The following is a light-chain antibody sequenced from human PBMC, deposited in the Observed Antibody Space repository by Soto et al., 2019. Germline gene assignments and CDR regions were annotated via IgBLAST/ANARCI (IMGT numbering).Light chain of an antibody. J-gene: IGKJ2*01. CDR1: QSLSSY. Sequence: EIVLTQSPGTLSLSPGERATLSCRASQSLSSYLAWYQQKPGQAPRLLIYGASSRATGIPDRFSRSGSGTDFTLTISRLEPEDFAVYYCRQYGSSPSYTFGQGTKLEIK. V-gene: IGKV3-20*01. CDR3: RQYGSSPSYT. CDR2: GAS.